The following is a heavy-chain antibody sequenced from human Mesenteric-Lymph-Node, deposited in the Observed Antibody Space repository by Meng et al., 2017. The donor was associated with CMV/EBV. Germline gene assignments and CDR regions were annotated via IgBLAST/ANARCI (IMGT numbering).Heavy chain of an antibody. D-gene: IGHD2/OR15-2a*01. CDR1: GFTFSNYG. Sequence: GGSLRLSCAASGFTFSNYGMHWVRQAPGKGLEWVAFIRYDVYYKYSPDSVKGRFTISRDNSKDTLFLQMNSLRAEDTAIYYCATDYSNPLDYYYDGLSVWGQGTTVTVSS. J-gene: IGHJ6*02. V-gene: IGHV3-30*02. CDR3: ATDYSNPLDYYYDGLSV. CDR2: IRYDVYYK.